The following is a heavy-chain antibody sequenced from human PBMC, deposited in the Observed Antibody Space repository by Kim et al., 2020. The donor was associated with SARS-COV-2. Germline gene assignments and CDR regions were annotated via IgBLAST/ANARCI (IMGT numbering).Heavy chain of an antibody. Sequence: CADSLKCRFTISRDNAKNSLYLQMNSLRAEDTALYYCAKDTEGDRDAFDIWGQGTMVTVSS. J-gene: IGHJ3*02. V-gene: IGHV3-9*01. CDR3: AKDTEGDRDAFDI.